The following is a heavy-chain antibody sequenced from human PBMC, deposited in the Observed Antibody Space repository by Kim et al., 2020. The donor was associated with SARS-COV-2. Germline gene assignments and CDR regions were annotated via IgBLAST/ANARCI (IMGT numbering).Heavy chain of an antibody. D-gene: IGHD4-17*01. Sequence: SETLSLTCTVSGGSISSSSYYWGWIRQPPGKGLEWIGSIYYSGSTYYNPSLKSRVTISVDTSKNQFSLKLSSVTAADTAVYYCARLRTTVVTPDYFDYWGQGTLVTVSS. J-gene: IGHJ4*02. V-gene: IGHV4-39*07. CDR1: GGSISSSSYY. CDR3: ARLRTTVVTPDYFDY. CDR2: IYYSGST.